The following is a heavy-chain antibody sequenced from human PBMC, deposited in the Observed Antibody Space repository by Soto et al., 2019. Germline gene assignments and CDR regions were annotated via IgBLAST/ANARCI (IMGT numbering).Heavy chain of an antibody. Sequence: SVKVSCKASGGTFSSYAISWVRQAPGRGLEWMGGIIPIFGTANYAQKFQGRVTITADKSTSTAYMELSSLRSEDTAVYYCARGRLFCSSTSCYSGYYYGMDVWGQGTTVTVSS. CDR1: GGTFSSYA. CDR2: IIPIFGTA. V-gene: IGHV1-69*06. J-gene: IGHJ6*02. D-gene: IGHD2-2*01. CDR3: ARGRLFCSSTSCYSGYYYGMDV.